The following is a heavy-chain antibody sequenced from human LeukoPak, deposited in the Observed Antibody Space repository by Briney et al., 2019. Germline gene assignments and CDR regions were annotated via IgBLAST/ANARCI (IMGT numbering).Heavy chain of an antibody. CDR2: INPNSGGT. CDR1: GYTFTSYY. Sequence: ASVKVSCKASGYTFTSYYLHWVRQAPGQGLEWMGRINPNSGGTNYAQKFQGRVTMTRDTSISTAYMELSRLRSDDTAEYYCARALYYDSSGYYSSSYYYSQHWGQGTLVTVSS. D-gene: IGHD3-22*01. V-gene: IGHV1-2*06. CDR3: ARALYYDSSGYYSSSYYYSQH. J-gene: IGHJ1*01.